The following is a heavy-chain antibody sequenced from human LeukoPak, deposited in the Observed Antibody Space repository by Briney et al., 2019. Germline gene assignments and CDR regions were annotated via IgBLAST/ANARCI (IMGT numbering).Heavy chain of an antibody. CDR1: GFTFSSYA. CDR2: ISGSGGST. V-gene: IGHV3-23*01. J-gene: IGHJ4*02. Sequence: GGSLRLSCAASGFTFSSYAMSWVRQAPGKGLEWVSAISGSGGSTYYADSVKGRFTISRDNSKNTLYLQMNSLRAEDTAVYYCAKAVEAWFDSIYYFDYWGQGTLVTVSS. D-gene: IGHD3-9*01. CDR3: AKAVEAWFDSIYYFDY.